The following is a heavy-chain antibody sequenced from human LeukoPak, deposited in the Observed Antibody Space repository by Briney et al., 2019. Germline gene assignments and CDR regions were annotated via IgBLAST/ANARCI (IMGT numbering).Heavy chain of an antibody. V-gene: IGHV3-33*01. CDR1: GFTFSHYG. J-gene: IGHJ4*02. D-gene: IGHD4-11*01. Sequence: GGSLRLSCAASGFTFSHYGMHWVRQAPGKGLEWVAVICSDGTNQYYADSVKGRFTISRDDSQKTVYLEMNSLRTEDTAMYYCARDAQRGFDYSNSLQYWGQGTLVTVSS. CDR3: ARDAQRGFDYSNSLQY. CDR2: ICSDGTNQ.